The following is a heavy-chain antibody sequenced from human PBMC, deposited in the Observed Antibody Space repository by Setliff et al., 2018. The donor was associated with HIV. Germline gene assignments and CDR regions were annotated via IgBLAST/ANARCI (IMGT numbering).Heavy chain of an antibody. Sequence: ASETLSLTCTVSGGSIGSHYWSWVRQSPGKGLEWIGSISYSGSTNHNPSLKNRVTISVDTSKNQFSLRLSSVTSADTAVYYCARGVTGPFATGIWGHGTLVTVSS. CDR1: GGSIGSHY. CDR3: ARGVTGPFATGI. J-gene: IGHJ4*01. D-gene: IGHD3-10*01. V-gene: IGHV4-59*11. CDR2: ISYSGST.